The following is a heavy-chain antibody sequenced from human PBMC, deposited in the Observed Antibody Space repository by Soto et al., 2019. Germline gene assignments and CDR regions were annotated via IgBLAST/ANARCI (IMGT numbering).Heavy chain of an antibody. V-gene: IGHV3-53*01. CDR1: GFTVSSNY. Sequence: GGSLRLSCAASGFTVSSNYMSWVRQAPGKGLEWVSVIYSGGSTYYADSVKGRFTISRDNSKNTLYLQMNSLRAEDTAVYYCARAEGIAAAGAYYYYYGMDVWGQGTTVTVYS. D-gene: IGHD6-13*01. CDR3: ARAEGIAAAGAYYYYYGMDV. CDR2: IYSGGST. J-gene: IGHJ6*02.